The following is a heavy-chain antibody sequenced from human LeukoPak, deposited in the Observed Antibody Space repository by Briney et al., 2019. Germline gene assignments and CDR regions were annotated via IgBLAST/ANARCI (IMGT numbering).Heavy chain of an antibody. Sequence: SETLSLTCTVSGGSISSGSYYWGWIRQSPGKGLEWIGSMYYSGSTFYNPSLNSRVSISLDTSKNQFSLKMASAAAADTAIYYCARGPLSSSTFHFYGLDVWGPGATVTVSS. CDR2: MYYSGST. J-gene: IGHJ6*02. D-gene: IGHD2/OR15-2a*01. V-gene: IGHV4-61*01. CDR3: ARGPLSSSTFHFYGLDV. CDR1: GGSISSGSYY.